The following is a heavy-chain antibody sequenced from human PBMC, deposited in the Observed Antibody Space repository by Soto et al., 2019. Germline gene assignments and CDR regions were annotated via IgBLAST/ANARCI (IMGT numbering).Heavy chain of an antibody. D-gene: IGHD6-13*01. CDR2: ISGSGGST. Sequence: PGGSLRLSCAASGFTFSSYAMSWVRQAPGKGLEWVSAISGSGGSTYYADSVKGRFTISRDNSKNTLYLQMNSLRAEDTAVYYCAKIPFYSSSWPPRDYWGQGTLVTVSS. CDR1: GFTFSSYA. V-gene: IGHV3-23*01. CDR3: AKIPFYSSSWPPRDY. J-gene: IGHJ4*02.